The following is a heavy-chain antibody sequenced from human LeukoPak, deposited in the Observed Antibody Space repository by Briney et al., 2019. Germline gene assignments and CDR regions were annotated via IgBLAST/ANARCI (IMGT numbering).Heavy chain of an antibody. CDR1: GFTFSSYE. CDR3: AISLSGYNWDFDS. Sequence: PGGSLRLSCAASGFTFSSYEMNWVRQAPGKGLEWISYISSSSRTRYYADSVKGRFTISRDNAKNSLYLQTNRLRAEDTAVYYCAISLSGYNWDFDSWGQGTLVTVSS. J-gene: IGHJ4*02. V-gene: IGHV3-48*03. D-gene: IGHD5-12*01. CDR2: ISSSSRTR.